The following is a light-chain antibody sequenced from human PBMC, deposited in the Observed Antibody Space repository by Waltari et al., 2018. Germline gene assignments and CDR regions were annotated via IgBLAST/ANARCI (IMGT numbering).Light chain of an antibody. CDR2: EVS. CDR1: SSDVGRYNY. CDR3: SSYAGSNNFV. Sequence: QSALTQPPSAPGSPGQAVTISCTGTSSDVGRYNYVSWYQQHPGNAPKLMIYEVSKRPSGVPDPCSGSKSGNTASLTVSGLQAEDEADYYCSSYAGSNNFVFGGWTKLTVL. V-gene: IGLV2-8*01. J-gene: IGLJ2*01.